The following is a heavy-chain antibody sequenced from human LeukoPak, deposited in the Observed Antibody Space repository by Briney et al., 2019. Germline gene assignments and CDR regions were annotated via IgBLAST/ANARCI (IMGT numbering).Heavy chain of an antibody. CDR3: ARDLTYNSWYYFDS. CDR1: GFTFSYYG. Sequence: PGGSLRLSCAASGFTFSYYGVHWVRQAPGKGLEWVTFIGYDGTDKYYADSVKGRFTISRDNSKNTLSLHMNSLRAEDTAVYYCARDLTYNSWYYFDSWGQGTLVTVSS. J-gene: IGHJ4*02. V-gene: IGHV3-30*02. CDR2: IGYDGTDK. D-gene: IGHD6-13*01.